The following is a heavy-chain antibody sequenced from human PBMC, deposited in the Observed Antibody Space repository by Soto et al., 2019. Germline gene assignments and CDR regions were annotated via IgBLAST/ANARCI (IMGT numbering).Heavy chain of an antibody. V-gene: IGHV3-23*01. J-gene: IGHJ6*02. CDR1: GFIFSNYA. CDR2: ITASGSSI. CDR3: AKDTPRNPGYGMDV. Sequence: PGGSLRLSCAASGFIFSNYAMSWVRQAPGKGLEWVSGITASGSSIYHADSVKGRFTISRDNSKNTLYLQMNSLRAEDTAVYYCAKDTPRNPGYGMDVWGQGTTVTVSS.